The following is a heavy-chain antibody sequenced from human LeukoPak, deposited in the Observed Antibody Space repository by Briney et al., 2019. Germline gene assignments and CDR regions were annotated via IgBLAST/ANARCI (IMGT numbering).Heavy chain of an antibody. D-gene: IGHD4-23*01. J-gene: IGHJ4*02. CDR3: ARDGKSTVVTEYYFDY. V-gene: IGHV1-3*01. Sequence: RASVKVSCKASGYTFTSYAMHWVRQAPGQRLEWMGWINAGNGNTKYSQKFQGRVTITRDTSASTAYMGLSSLRSEDTAVYYCARDGKSTVVTEYYFDYWGQGTLVTVSS. CDR1: GYTFTSYA. CDR2: INAGNGNT.